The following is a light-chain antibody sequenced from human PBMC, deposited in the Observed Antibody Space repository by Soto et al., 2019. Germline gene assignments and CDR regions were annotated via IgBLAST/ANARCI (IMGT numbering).Light chain of an antibody. CDR2: DVS. Sequence: QSALTQPASVSGSPGQSITISCTGASSDVGGYNYVSWYQHYPGKAPKLLIYDVSNRPSEVSDRFSGSKSGNTASLTISGLQAEDEADYYCISYTSSSTLYVFGTGTKVTVL. J-gene: IGLJ1*01. CDR1: SSDVGGYNY. V-gene: IGLV2-14*03. CDR3: ISYTSSSTLYV.